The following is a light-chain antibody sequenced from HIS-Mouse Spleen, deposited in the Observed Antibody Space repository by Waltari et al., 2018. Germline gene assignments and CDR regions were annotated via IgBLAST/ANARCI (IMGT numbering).Light chain of an antibody. CDR1: SSDVGSYNL. J-gene: IGLJ2*01. V-gene: IGLV2-23*01. CDR3: CSYAGSSTS. Sequence: QSALTQPASVSGSPGQSITISCTGTSSDVGSYNLVSWYQQHPGKAPKRMIYEGSKRPSGVSNRFSGSKSGNTASLTISGLQAEDEADYYCCSYAGSSTSFGGGTKLTVL. CDR2: EGS.